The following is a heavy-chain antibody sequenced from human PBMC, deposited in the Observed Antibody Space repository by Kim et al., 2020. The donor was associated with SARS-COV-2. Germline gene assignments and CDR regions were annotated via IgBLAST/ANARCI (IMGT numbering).Heavy chain of an antibody. D-gene: IGHD6-25*01. V-gene: IGHV1-69*13. CDR3: ARGNSGRLPFDP. Sequence: SVKVSCKASGGTFSSHAISWVRQAPGKGLEWMGGIIPVFGTPTYAQKFQGRVTMTAADSTGTAYMELNSLTSDDTAVYYCARGNSGRLPFDPWGQGTQV. J-gene: IGHJ5*02. CDR1: GGTFSSHA. CDR2: IIPVFGTP.